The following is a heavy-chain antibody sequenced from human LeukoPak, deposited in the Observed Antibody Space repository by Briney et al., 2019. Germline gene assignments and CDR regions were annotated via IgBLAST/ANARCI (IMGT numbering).Heavy chain of an antibody. V-gene: IGHV3-48*04. CDR2: ISSSSSTI. D-gene: IGHD6-19*01. CDR3: AREGYSSGWYYFDY. CDR1: GFTFSSYN. J-gene: IGHJ4*02. Sequence: GGSLRLSCAASGFTFSSYNMNWVRQAPGKGLEWVSYISSSSSTIYYADSVYYADSVKGRFTISRDNAKNSLYLQMNSLRAEDAAVYYCAREGYSSGWYYFDYWGQGILVTVSS.